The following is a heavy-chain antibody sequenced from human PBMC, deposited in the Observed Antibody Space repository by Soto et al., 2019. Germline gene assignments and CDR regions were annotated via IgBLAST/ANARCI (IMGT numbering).Heavy chain of an antibody. V-gene: IGHV3-23*01. CDR1: GFTFSNYA. CDR3: AKALVGEVGATDY. Sequence: GGSLRLTCTASGFTFSNYAMSWVRQAPGKGLEWVSAITRTDSTYYADSVKGRFTISRDNSRNTLYLQMNSLGAEDAALYYCAKALVGEVGATDYWGQGTLVTVSS. D-gene: IGHD1-26*01. CDR2: ITRTDST. J-gene: IGHJ4*02.